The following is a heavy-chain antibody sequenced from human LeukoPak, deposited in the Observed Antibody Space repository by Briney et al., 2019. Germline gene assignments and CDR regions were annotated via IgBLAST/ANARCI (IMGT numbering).Heavy chain of an antibody. CDR2: IKQDGSAK. CDR1: GFTFSSYW. CDR3: ARQYCSGGSCLTYFDY. D-gene: IGHD2-15*01. V-gene: IGHV3-7*01. Sequence: PGGSLRLSCAASGFTFSSYWMSWVRQAPGKGLEWVANIKQDGSAKYYVDSVKGRFTISRDNAKNSLYLQMNSLRAEDTAVYYCARQYCSGGSCLTYFDYWGQGTLVTVSS. J-gene: IGHJ4*02.